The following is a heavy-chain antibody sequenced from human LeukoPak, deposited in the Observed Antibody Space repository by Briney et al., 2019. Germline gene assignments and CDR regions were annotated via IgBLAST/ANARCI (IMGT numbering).Heavy chain of an antibody. CDR2: ISAYNGNT. Sequence: GASVTVSCKASGYTFTSYGISWVRQAPGQGLEWMGWISAYNGNTNYAQKLQGRVTMTTDTSTSTAYMELRSLRSDDTAVYYCARYYYYGSGSYYNSDYYYYGMDVWGKGTTVTVSS. J-gene: IGHJ6*04. CDR1: GYTFTSYG. V-gene: IGHV1-18*01. CDR3: ARYYYYGSGSYYNSDYYYYGMDV. D-gene: IGHD3-10*01.